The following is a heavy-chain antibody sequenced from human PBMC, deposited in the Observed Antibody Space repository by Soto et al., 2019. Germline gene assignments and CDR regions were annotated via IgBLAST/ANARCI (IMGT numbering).Heavy chain of an antibody. J-gene: IGHJ4*02. CDR2: MIPMLGMS. CDR1: GDTFNFYT. D-gene: IGHD3-10*01. CDR3: ATNYGSGSTHFDY. Sequence: QVQLVQSGAEVKKPGSSVRVSCTASGDTFNFYTISWVRQVPGQGPEWMGRMIPMLGMSNYAQKFQGRVTIMADKSTSTVYMNLSGLTSEARAVYYCATNYGSGSTHFDYWGQGTLVTVSS. V-gene: IGHV1-69*02.